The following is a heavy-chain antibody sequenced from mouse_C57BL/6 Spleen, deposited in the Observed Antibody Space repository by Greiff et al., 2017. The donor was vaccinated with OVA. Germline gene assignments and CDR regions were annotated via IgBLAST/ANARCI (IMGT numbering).Heavy chain of an antibody. J-gene: IGHJ1*03. V-gene: IGHV3-6*01. Sequence: EVKLMESGPGLVKPSQSLSLTCSVTGYSITSGYYWNWIRQFPGNKLEWMGYISYDGSNNYNPSLKNRISITRDTSKNQFFLKLNSVTTEDTATYYCAREGGYDGYYVGYFDVWGTGTTVTVSS. CDR3: AREGGYDGYYVGYFDV. CDR1: GYSITSGYY. CDR2: ISYDGSN. D-gene: IGHD2-3*01.